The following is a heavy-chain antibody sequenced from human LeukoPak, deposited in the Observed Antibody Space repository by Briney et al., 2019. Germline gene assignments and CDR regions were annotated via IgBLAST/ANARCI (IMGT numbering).Heavy chain of an antibody. CDR3: TTDPNYYDSSGYFRVADY. D-gene: IGHD3-22*01. V-gene: IGHV3-15*01. Sequence: GGSLRLSCAASGFTFSNAWMSWVRQAPGKGLEWVGRIKSKTDGRTTDYAAPVKGRFTISRDESKNTLYLQMNSLKTEDTAVYYCTTDPNYYDSSGYFRVADYWGQGTLVTVSS. CDR2: IKSKTDGRTT. CDR1: GFTFSNAW. J-gene: IGHJ4*02.